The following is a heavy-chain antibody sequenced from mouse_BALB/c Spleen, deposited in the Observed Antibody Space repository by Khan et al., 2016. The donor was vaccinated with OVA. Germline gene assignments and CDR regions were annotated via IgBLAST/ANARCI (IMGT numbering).Heavy chain of an antibody. CDR3: TRSGYGTFAY. D-gene: IGHD2-1*01. CDR2: INPNNGGT. V-gene: IGHV1S81*02. Sequence: VQLQESGAELVKPGASVRLSCKASGYTFTSYYLYWVKQRPGQGLEWIGDINPNNGGTNFNEMFKSKATLTVDKSSSTAYMQLSGLTSEDSAVYYCTRSGYGTFAYWGQGTLVTVSA. CDR1: GYTFTSYY. J-gene: IGHJ3*01.